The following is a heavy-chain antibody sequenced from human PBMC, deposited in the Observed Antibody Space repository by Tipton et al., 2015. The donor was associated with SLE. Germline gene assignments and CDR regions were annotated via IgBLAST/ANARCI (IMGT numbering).Heavy chain of an antibody. D-gene: IGHD3-16*01. V-gene: IGHV4-39*07. J-gene: IGHJ4*02. CDR3: ARGQGGAIDY. CDR2: IYYSGST. CDR1: GGSISSSSYY. Sequence: TLSLTCTVSGGSISSSSYYWGWIRQPPGKGLEWIGSIYYSGSTNYNPSLKSRVTISVDTSKNQFSLKVTSVTAADTAVYYCARGQGGAIDYWGQGTLVIVSS.